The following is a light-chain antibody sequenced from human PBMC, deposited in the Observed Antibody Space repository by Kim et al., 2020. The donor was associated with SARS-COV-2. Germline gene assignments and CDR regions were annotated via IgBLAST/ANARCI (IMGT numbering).Light chain of an antibody. CDR2: GAS. V-gene: IGKV3-20*01. CDR1: QSVSSSY. CDR3: QQYGSSPST. J-gene: IGKJ4*01. Sequence: EIVLTQSPGTLSLSPGERATLSCRASQSVSSSYLAWYQQKPGQAPRLLIYGASIRATGIPDRFSGSGSGTDFTLTISRLEPEDFAVYYCQQYGSSPSTFGGGTKVDIK.